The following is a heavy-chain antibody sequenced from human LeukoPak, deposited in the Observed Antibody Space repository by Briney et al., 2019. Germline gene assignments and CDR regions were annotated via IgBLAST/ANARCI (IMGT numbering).Heavy chain of an antibody. D-gene: IGHD3-10*01. Sequence: GGSLRLSCTASGYTFNSYAMSWVRQAPGKGLEWVSGISGSGTSTYYADSVKGRFTISRDNSKNTLYLQMNSLRAEHTALYYCAKEPASGSCFDYWGQGTLVTVSS. J-gene: IGHJ4*02. CDR3: AKEPASGSCFDY. CDR2: ISGSGTST. CDR1: GYTFNSYA. V-gene: IGHV3-23*01.